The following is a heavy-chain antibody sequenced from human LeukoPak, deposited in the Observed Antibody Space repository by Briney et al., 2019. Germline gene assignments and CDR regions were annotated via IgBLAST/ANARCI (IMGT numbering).Heavy chain of an antibody. CDR3: AEDLTMVRGVTPYYFDY. CDR2: ISGSGGST. CDR1: GFTFSSYG. D-gene: IGHD3-10*01. J-gene: IGHJ4*02. Sequence: GGTLRLSCAASGFTFSSYGMSWVRRAPGKGLEWVSAISGSGGSTYYADSVKGRFTISRDNSKNTLYLQMNSLRAEDTAVYYCAEDLTMVRGVTPYYFDYWGQGTLVTVSS. V-gene: IGHV3-23*01.